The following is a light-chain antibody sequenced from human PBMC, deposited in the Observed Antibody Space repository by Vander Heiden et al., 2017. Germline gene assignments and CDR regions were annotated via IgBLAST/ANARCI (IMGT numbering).Light chain of an antibody. Sequence: QSALTQPVSVSGSPGQSITISCTGTSSDVGGYNYVSWYQQHPGKAPKLMIYDVSNRPSGVSNRFSGSKSGNTASLTISGLQAEDEADYYCSSYTSSSTSVFGTGTKVTVL. J-gene: IGLJ1*01. V-gene: IGLV2-14*03. CDR1: SSDVGGYNY. CDR2: DVS. CDR3: SSYTSSSTSV.